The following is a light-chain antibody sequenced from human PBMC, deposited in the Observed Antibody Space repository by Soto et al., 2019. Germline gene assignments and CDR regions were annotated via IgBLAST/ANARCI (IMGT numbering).Light chain of an antibody. CDR2: AAS. CDR3: QQSYSTPWT. V-gene: IGKV1-39*01. J-gene: IGKJ4*02. CDR1: QSISSY. Sequence: DIQMTQSPSSLSASVGDRVTIACRASQSISSYLNWYQQKPGKAPKLLIYAASSLQSGVPSRFSGSGSGTDFTLTISSLQPEDFETYYCQQSYSTPWTFGGGTKVDIX.